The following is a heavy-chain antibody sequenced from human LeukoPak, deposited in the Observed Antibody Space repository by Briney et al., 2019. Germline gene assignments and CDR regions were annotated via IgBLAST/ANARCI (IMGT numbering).Heavy chain of an antibody. CDR3: AKDLSRFYYNYGMDV. Sequence: GGSLRLSCAASGFTFSSYAMSWVRQAPGKGLEWVAAMSGSGGSTDYAESVKGRFTISRDNSKNTLYLQMNSLTAEDTAVYYCAKDLSRFYYNYGMDVWGHGTTVTVSS. CDR2: MSGSGGST. J-gene: IGHJ6*02. V-gene: IGHV3-23*01. CDR1: GFTFSSYA.